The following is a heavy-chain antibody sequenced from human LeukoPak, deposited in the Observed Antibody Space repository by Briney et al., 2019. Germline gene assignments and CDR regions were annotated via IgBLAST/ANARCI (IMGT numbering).Heavy chain of an antibody. D-gene: IGHD2-15*01. CDR1: GGSISSYY. V-gene: IGHV4-59*01. CDR2: IYYSGST. Sequence: SETLSLTCTVSGGSISSYYWSWIRQPPGKGLEWIGYIYYSGSTNYNPSLKSRVTISLDTSKNQFSLRLSSVTAADTAVYYCARDGAVGWLDPWGQGTLVTVSS. J-gene: IGHJ5*02. CDR3: ARDGAVGWLDP.